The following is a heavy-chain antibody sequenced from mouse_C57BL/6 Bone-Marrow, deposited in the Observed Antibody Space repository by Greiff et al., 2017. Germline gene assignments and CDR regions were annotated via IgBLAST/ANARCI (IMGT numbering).Heavy chain of an antibody. D-gene: IGHD1-1*01. CDR1: GFTFSSYG. J-gene: IGHJ1*03. CDR2: ISSGGSYT. CDR3: ARRGLRWYFDV. V-gene: IGHV5-6*02. Sequence: EVKVVESGGDLVKPGGSLKLSCAASGFTFSSYGMSWVRQTPDKRLEWVATISSGGSYTYYPDSVKGRFTISRDNAKNTLYLQMSSLKSEDTAMYYGARRGLRWYFDVWGTGTTVTVSS.